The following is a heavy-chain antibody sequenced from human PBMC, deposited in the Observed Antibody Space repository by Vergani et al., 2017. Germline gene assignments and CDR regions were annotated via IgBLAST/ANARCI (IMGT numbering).Heavy chain of an antibody. Sequence: EVQLVESGGSLVRPGGSLRLSCAVSGFTFNDYGMTWVRQTPGKGLERVSSISYNGDRATYRDSVKGRFTVSRDSAKNSLYLQMNNLRAEDTALYYCARDENYGGQYFDSWGQGTLVTVSS. J-gene: IGHJ4*02. V-gene: IGHV3-20*04. CDR2: ISYNGDRA. CDR1: GFTFNDYG. D-gene: IGHD4-23*01. CDR3: ARDENYGGQYFDS.